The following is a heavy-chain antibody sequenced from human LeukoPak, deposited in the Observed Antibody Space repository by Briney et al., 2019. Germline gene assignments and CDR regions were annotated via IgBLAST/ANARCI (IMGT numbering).Heavy chain of an antibody. Sequence: GASVKVSCKASGGTFSSYAISWMRQAPGQGLEWMGGINPIFGTTNYGQKFQDRLTITADESTGTAHMELSSLRSEDTAVYYCGRAGYDFVWGGYRDTGGDQWGQGTLVIVSS. V-gene: IGHV1-69*13. D-gene: IGHD3-16*02. CDR3: GRAGYDFVWGGYRDTGGDQ. J-gene: IGHJ4*02. CDR2: INPIFGTT. CDR1: GGTFSSYA.